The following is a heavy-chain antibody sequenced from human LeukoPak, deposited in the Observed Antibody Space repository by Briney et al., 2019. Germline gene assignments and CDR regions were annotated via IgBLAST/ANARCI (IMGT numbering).Heavy chain of an antibody. Sequence: PGGSLRLSCAASGFTFSRYNMNWVRQAPGKGLEWVSSISSSSRHIYYADSVKGRFTISRDNAKNSLYLQMNSLRAEDTAVYYCARGLDNYGSGSSDWGQGTLVTVSS. D-gene: IGHD3-10*01. J-gene: IGHJ4*02. V-gene: IGHV3-21*01. CDR3: ARGLDNYGSGSSD. CDR2: ISSSSRHI. CDR1: GFTFSRYN.